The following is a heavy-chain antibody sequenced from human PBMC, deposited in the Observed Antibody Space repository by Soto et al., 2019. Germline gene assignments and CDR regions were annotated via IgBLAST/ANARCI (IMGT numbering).Heavy chain of an antibody. Sequence: PSETLSLTCAVSGGSISGTTYSWSWIRQPPGRGLEWIGYIYDSGNTYYNPSLKSQFPISVDRSKNQFSLKLSSVTAADTAVYYCARGQGAAAGHSKFDYWGQGALVTVSS. CDR1: GGSISGTTYS. CDR2: IYDSGNT. CDR3: ARGQGAAAGHSKFDY. J-gene: IGHJ4*02. V-gene: IGHV4-30-2*01. D-gene: IGHD6-13*01.